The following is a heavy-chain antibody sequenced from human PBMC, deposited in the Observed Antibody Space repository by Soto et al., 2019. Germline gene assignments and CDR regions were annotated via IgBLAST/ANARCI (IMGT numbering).Heavy chain of an antibody. Sequence: LRLSCAASGFTFSSYSMNWVRQAPGKGLEWVSSISSSSSYIYYADSVKGRFTISRDNAKNSLYLQMNSLRAEDTAVYYCAGCTPNQLLDPYYYYYYGMDVWGQGTTVTVSS. D-gene: IGHD2-2*02. CDR3: AGCTPNQLLDPYYYYYYGMDV. CDR1: GFTFSSYS. V-gene: IGHV3-21*01. J-gene: IGHJ6*02. CDR2: ISSSSSYI.